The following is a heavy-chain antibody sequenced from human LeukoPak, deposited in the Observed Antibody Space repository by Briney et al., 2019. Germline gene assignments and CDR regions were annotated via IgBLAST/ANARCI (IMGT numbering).Heavy chain of an antibody. CDR3: ARDAETTHYYYYYMDV. J-gene: IGHJ6*03. CDR2: INPNSGGT. V-gene: IGHV1-2*02. CDR1: GYTFTGYY. D-gene: IGHD1-1*01. Sequence: GASVKVSCKASGYTFTGYYTHWVRQAPGQGLEWMGWINPNSGGTNYAQKFQGRVTMTRDTSISTAYMELSRLRSDDTAVYYCARDAETTHYYYYYMDVWGKGTTVTVSS.